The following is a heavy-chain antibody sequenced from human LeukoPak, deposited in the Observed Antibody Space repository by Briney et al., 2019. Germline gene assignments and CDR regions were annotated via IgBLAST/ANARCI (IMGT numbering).Heavy chain of an antibody. CDR3: ARGVAPAAKFPIRFDP. Sequence: SETLSLTCAVYGGSFSGYYWSWIRQPPGKGLEWIGEINHSGSTNYNPSLKSRVTISVDTSKNQFSLKLSSVTAADTAVYYCARGVAPAAKFPIRFDPWGQGTLVTVSS. V-gene: IGHV4-34*01. J-gene: IGHJ5*02. CDR2: INHSGST. CDR1: GGSFSGYY. D-gene: IGHD2-2*01.